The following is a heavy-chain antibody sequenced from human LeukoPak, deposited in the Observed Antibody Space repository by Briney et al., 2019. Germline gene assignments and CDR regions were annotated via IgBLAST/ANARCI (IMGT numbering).Heavy chain of an antibody. V-gene: IGHV4-4*07. Sequence: PSETLSLTCTVSGGSISIYYWSWIRQPAGKGLEWIGRIYTSGNTKYNPSLRSRVTMSVDKSKNQFSLKLSSVTAADTAVYYCARDLSDERWFDPWGQGTLVTVSS. CDR3: ARDLSDERWFDP. CDR1: GGSISIYY. CDR2: IYTSGNT. D-gene: IGHD6-25*01. J-gene: IGHJ5*02.